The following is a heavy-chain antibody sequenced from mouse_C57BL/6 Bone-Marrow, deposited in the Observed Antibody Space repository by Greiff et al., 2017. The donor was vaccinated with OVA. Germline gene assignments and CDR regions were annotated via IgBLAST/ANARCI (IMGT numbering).Heavy chain of an antibody. CDR2: ISYDGSN. CDR1: GYSITSGYY. J-gene: IGHJ2*01. Sequence: EVHLVESGPGLVKPSQSLSLTCSVTGYSITSGYYWNWIRQFPGNKLEWMGYISYDGSNNYNPSLKNRISITRDTSKNQFFLKLNSVTTEDTATYYCARAYDYEDYWGQGTTLTVSS. V-gene: IGHV3-6*01. CDR3: ARAYDYEDY. D-gene: IGHD2-4*01.